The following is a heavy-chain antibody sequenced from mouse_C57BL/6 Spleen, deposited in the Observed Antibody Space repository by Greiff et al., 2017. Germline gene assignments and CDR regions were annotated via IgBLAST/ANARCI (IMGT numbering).Heavy chain of an antibody. J-gene: IGHJ2*01. D-gene: IGHD1-1*01. V-gene: IGHV3-8*01. CDR2: ISYSGST. CDR1: GYSITSDY. CDR3: ARRGGSISFDY. Sequence: EVKLLESGPGLAKPSQTLSFTCSVTGYSITSDYWNWIRKFPGNKLEYMGYISYSGSTYYNPSRKSRISITRDTSKNQYYLQLYSVTTDDTATCYCARRGGSISFDYWGQGTTLTVSS.